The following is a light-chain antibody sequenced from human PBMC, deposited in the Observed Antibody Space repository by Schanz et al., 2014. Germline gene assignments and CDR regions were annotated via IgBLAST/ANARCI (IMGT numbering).Light chain of an antibody. CDR1: QSISDW. Sequence: DIQMTQSPSTLSASVGDRVTITCRASQSISDWLAWYQQKPGKAPKLLIYDASSLESGVPSRFSGSGSGTEFTLSISSLQPEDFATYYCQQSYSTPWTFGQGTKVEIK. V-gene: IGKV1-5*01. J-gene: IGKJ1*01. CDR3: QQSYSTPWT. CDR2: DAS.